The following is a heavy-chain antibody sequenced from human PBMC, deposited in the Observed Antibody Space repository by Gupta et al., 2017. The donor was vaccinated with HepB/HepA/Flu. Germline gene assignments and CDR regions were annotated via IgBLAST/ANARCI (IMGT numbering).Heavy chain of an antibody. J-gene: IGHJ5*02. D-gene: IGHD2-2*03. CDR3: ARDPGYGQSTSFDT. CDR2: IYSGGNT. Sequence: EVQVVESGGGLIQPGGSLRLSCAASGFTVSSSYMSWVRQAPGKGLEWVSVIYSGGNTYYADSVKGRFTIARDNSKNTLYLQMNSLRADDTAGYHCARDPGYGQSTSFDTWGQGTLGTVSS. V-gene: IGHV3-53*01. CDR1: GFTVSSSY.